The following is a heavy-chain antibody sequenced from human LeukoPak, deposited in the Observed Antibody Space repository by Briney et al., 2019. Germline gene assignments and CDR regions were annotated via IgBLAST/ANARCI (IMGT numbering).Heavy chain of an antibody. Sequence: SETLSLTCTVSGGSISSSSYYWGWIRQPPGKGLEWIGSIYYSGSTYYNPSLKSRVTISVDTSKNQFSLKLSSVTAADTAVYYCARHRNDFWSGYYPDYWGQGTLATVSS. CDR1: GGSISSSSYY. V-gene: IGHV4-39*01. CDR2: IYYSGST. J-gene: IGHJ4*02. CDR3: ARHRNDFWSGYYPDY. D-gene: IGHD3-3*01.